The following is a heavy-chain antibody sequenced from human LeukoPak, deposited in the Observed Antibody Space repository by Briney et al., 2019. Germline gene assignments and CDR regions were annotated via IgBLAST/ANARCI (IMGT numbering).Heavy chain of an antibody. J-gene: IGHJ6*02. D-gene: IGHD6-13*01. CDR1: GYTFTSYD. CDR2: MNPNSGGT. Sequence: GASVKVSCKASGYTFTSYDINWVRQAPGQGLEWMGWMNPNSGGTNYAQKFQGRVTMTRDTSISTAYMELSRLRSDDTAVYCCASASSSLGYYYYGMDVWGQGTTVTVSS. V-gene: IGHV1-2*02. CDR3: ASASSSLGYYYYGMDV.